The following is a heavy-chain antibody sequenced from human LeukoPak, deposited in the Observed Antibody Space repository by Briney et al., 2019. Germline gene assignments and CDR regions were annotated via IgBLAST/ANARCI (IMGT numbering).Heavy chain of an antibody. D-gene: IGHD2/OR15-2a*01. V-gene: IGHV3-53*01. CDR1: GFTVSSNY. CDR2: IYSGGST. CDR3: ARNNDYLT. Sequence: GGSLRLSCAASGFTVSSNYMSWVRQAPGKGLEWVSVIYSGGSTYYPDSVKGRFTISRDNSKNTLYLQMTSLRAEDTAVYYCARNNDYLTWGQGTLVTVSS. J-gene: IGHJ4*02.